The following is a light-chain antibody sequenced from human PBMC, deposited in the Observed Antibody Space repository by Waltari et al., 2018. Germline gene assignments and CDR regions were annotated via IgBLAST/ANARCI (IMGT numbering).Light chain of an antibody. CDR3: QQYQKWPLYT. Sequence: EIVMTQSPATLSVSPGETATLPCRASENVGSNLAWYQHKPGQAPRLLIFATSTRATGVPATFSGSGSGTNFTLTISSMQSEDFAIYYCQQYQKWPLYTFGQGTKLEIK. CDR1: ENVGSN. J-gene: IGKJ2*01. CDR2: ATS. V-gene: IGKV3-15*01.